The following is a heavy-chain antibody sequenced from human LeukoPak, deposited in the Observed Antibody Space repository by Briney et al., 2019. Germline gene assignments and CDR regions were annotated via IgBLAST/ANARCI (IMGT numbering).Heavy chain of an antibody. CDR3: ARHQWVPAFDI. J-gene: IGHJ3*02. V-gene: IGHV1-8*01. D-gene: IGHD1-26*01. CDR2: MNPKSGNT. CDR1: GYTFTSYD. Sequence: ASVKVSCKASGYTFTSYDINWVRQATGQGLEWMGWMNPKSGNTGYAQKFQGRVTITRDTSASTAYMELSSLRSEDTAVYYCARHQWVPAFDIWGQGTMVTVSS.